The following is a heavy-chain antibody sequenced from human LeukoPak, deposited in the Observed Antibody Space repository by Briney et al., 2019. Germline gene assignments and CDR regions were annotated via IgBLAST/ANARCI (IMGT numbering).Heavy chain of an antibody. Sequence: GASVKVSCKASGYTFTGYYMHWVRQAPGQGLEWMGWINPNSGNTGYAQKFQGRLTMARNTSISTAYMELSSLRSEDTAVYYCARGPSRPWFDPWGQGALVTVSS. V-gene: IGHV1-8*02. CDR1: GYTFTGYY. CDR3: ARGPSRPWFDP. D-gene: IGHD2-2*01. CDR2: INPNSGNT. J-gene: IGHJ5*02.